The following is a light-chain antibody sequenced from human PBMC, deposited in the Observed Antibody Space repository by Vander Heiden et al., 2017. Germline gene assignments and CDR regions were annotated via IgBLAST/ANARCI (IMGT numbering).Light chain of an antibody. CDR1: QSISSY. CDR3: QQSYDTPYT. CDR2: GAS. J-gene: IGKJ2*01. Sequence: DIQMTQSPSSLSAFVGDRVTITCRASQSISSYLNWYQHKPGKAPNLLIYGASSLQSGVPSRFSDSGYGTDFTLTISSLQPEDFATYYCQQSYDTPYTFGQGTKLDIK. V-gene: IGKV1-39*01.